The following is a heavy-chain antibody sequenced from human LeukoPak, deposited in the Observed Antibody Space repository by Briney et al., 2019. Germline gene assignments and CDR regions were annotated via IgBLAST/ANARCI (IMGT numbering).Heavy chain of an antibody. J-gene: IGHJ4*02. CDR2: ISGSGGST. CDR3: AKDLGHSGYFGY. V-gene: IGHV3-23*01. Sequence: GGSLRLSCAASGFTFSSYAMSWVRQAPGKGLEWVSAISGSGGSTYYADSVKGRFTISRDNSKITLYLQMNSVRAEDTAVYYCAKDLGHSGYFGYWGQGTLVTVSS. D-gene: IGHD5-12*01. CDR1: GFTFSSYA.